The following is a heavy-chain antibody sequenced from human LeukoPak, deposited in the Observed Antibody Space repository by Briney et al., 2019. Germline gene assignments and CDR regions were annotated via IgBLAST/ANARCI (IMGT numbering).Heavy chain of an antibody. CDR2: TYNSGST. V-gene: IGHV4-59*01. CDR1: GGSISIYY. J-gene: IGHJ4*02. CDR3: VRDRELHY. Sequence: SETLSLTCTVSGGSISIYYRSWIRQPSGDGLEWIGYTYNSGSTLYNPSLKSRATISVDTPKNQFSLKLSSVTAADTAAYYCVRDRELHYWGQGALVTVSS. D-gene: IGHD1-26*01.